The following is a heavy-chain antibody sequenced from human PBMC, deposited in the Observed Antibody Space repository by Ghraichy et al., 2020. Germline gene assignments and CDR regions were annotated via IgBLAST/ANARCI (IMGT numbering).Heavy chain of an antibody. CDR1: GGSISSSSYY. V-gene: IGHV4-39*01. Sequence: ESLNISCTVSGGSISSSSYYWGWIRQPPGKGLEWIGSIYYSGSTYYNPSLKSRVTISVDTSKNQFSLKLSSVTAADTAVYYCASQGGAYSYSLGYFDLWGRGTLVTVSS. CDR3: ASQGGAYSYSLGYFDL. CDR2: IYYSGST. D-gene: IGHD5-18*01. J-gene: IGHJ2*01.